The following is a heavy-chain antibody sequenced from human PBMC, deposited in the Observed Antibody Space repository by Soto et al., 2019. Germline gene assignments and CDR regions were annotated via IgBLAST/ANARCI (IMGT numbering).Heavy chain of an antibody. J-gene: IGHJ6*02. CDR1: GFTFSSYS. D-gene: IGHD6-6*01. V-gene: IGHV3-21*01. Sequence: EVQLVESGGGLVKPGGSLRLSCAASGFTFSSYSMNWVRQAPGKGLEWVSSISSSSSYIYYADSVKGRFTISRDNAKNSLYLQMNSLRAEDTAVYYCARERSSSFPYYYYGMDVWGQGTTVTVSS. CDR3: ARERSSSFPYYYYGMDV. CDR2: ISSSSSYI.